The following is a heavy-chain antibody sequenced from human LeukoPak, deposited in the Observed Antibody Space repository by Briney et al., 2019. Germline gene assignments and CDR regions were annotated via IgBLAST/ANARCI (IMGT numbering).Heavy chain of an antibody. D-gene: IGHD2-2*01. Sequence: GGSLRLSCAASGFTFTNAWMTWVRQAPGKGLESVGHIKSKTDGGTTDYAAPVKGRFTISRDDSKNTLYLQMNSLKTEDTGVYYCATGLPRGYCGSPSCPRSLDYWGQGTLVTVSS. CDR3: ATGLPRGYCGSPSCPRSLDY. CDR1: GFTFTNAW. CDR2: IKSKTDGGTT. J-gene: IGHJ4*02. V-gene: IGHV3-15*01.